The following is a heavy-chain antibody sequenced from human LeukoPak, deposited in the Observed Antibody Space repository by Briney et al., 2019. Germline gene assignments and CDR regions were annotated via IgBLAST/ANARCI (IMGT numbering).Heavy chain of an antibody. Sequence: SETLSLTCAVYGGSFSGYYWSWIRQPPGKGLEWIGEINHSGSTNYNPSLKSRVTISVDTSKNQFSLKLSSVTAVDTAVYYCARAPNSGYYVFDYWGQGTLVTVSS. CDR1: GGSFSGYY. V-gene: IGHV4-34*01. D-gene: IGHD3-22*01. CDR2: INHSGST. J-gene: IGHJ4*02. CDR3: ARAPNSGYYVFDY.